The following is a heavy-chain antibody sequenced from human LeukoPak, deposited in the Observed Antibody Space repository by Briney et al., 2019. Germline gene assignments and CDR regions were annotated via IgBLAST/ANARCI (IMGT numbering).Heavy chain of an antibody. D-gene: IGHD6-13*01. V-gene: IGHV3-9*01. CDR2: IGWNSDNI. CDR1: GFIIDDYA. J-gene: IGHJ4*02. Sequence: PGGSLRLSCAASGFIIDDYAMHWVRQAPGKGLEWVSGIGWNSDNIGYADSVKGRFTISRDNAKNSLYLQMNSLRAEDTALYYCAKDRPEDSGYSSSWFYFDYWGQGTLVTVSS. CDR3: AKDRPEDSGYSSSWFYFDY.